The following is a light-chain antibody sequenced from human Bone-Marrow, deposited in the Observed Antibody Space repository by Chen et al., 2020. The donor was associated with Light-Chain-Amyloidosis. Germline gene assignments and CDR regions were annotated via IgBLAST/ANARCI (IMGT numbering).Light chain of an antibody. CDR3: QVWDRSSDRPV. V-gene: IGLV3-21*02. CDR1: NIGSTS. CDR2: DDS. Sequence: SYVLPQPSSVSVAPGQTATIACGGNNIGSTSVHWYQQPPGQAPLLVVYDDSDRPSGIPERLSGSNSGNTATLTISRVEAGDEADYYCQVWDRSSDRPVFGGGTKLTVL. J-gene: IGLJ3*02.